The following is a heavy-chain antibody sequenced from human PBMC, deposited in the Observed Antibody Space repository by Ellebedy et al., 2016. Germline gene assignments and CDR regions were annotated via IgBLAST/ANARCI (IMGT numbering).Heavy chain of an antibody. J-gene: IGHJ2*01. D-gene: IGHD5-24*01. CDR1: GGSISTFS. CDR3: ARLTFTKDDYNLYWYFDL. Sequence: SETLSLXXTVSGGSISTFSWSWIRQPPGKGLEWIGYISYSGSTNYNPSLKSRVTMSFDVSGNQFSLRLTSVTAADTAVYYCARLTFTKDDYNLYWYFDLWGRGTLVTVSS. V-gene: IGHV4-59*08. CDR2: ISYSGST.